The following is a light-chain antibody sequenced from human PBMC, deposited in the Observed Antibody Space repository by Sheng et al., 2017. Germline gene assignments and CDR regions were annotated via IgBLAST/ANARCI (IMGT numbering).Light chain of an antibody. CDR1: SSDVGSYNF. CDR2: EVS. CDR3: CSYAGSRTAV. V-gene: IGLV2-23*02. Sequence: QSALTQPASVSGSPGQSITISCTGTSSDVGSYNFVSWYQQHPGQAPKLMIYEVSKRPSGVSNRFSGSKSANTASLTISGLQAEDEADYYCCSYAGSRTAVFGGGTKLTVL. J-gene: IGLJ3*02.